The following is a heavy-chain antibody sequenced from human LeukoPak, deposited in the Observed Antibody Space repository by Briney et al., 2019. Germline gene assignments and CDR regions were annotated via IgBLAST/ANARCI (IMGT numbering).Heavy chain of an antibody. J-gene: IGHJ5*02. CDR3: ARYCSSTNCYKGGFDP. CDR2: IYYSGST. D-gene: IGHD2-2*02. V-gene: IGHV4-31*03. CDR1: XXSISSGGYY. Sequence: PPETLSLTCTXSXXSISSGGYYWSWIRQHPGKGLEWIGYIYYSGSTYSNPSLKSRVTISVDTSKNQFSLNLSSVTAADTAVYYCARYCSSTNCYKGGFDPWGQGTLVTVSS.